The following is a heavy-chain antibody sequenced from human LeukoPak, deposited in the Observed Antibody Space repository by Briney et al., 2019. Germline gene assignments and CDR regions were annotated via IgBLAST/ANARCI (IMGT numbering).Heavy chain of an antibody. V-gene: IGHV1-69*13. CDR3: AIEGGLGMDSLLYRWFDP. D-gene: IGHD3/OR15-3a*01. CDR2: FIPIFNTS. Sequence: ASVQVSCKASRGTLRNYVFTRVRQPPGQGGEWMGSFIPIFNTSNYAQSVQGRLTISADESTSTVYLELSSLTSEDTAVYYCAIEGGLGMDSLLYRWFDPWGQGTVVTVSS. J-gene: IGHJ5*02. CDR1: RGTLRNYV.